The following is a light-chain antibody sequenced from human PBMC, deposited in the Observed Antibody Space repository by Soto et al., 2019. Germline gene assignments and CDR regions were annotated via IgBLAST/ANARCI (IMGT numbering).Light chain of an antibody. V-gene: IGKV1-6*01. J-gene: IGKJ5*01. CDR2: AAS. CDR3: LQDYNYPYT. Sequence: IQLAQSPPSLSTSVGDRVTITCRASQGISFDVAWYQQKPGKAPKLLIYAASSLQSGVPSRFSGSGSGTDFTLTISSLQPEDFATYYCLQDYNYPYTFGQGTRLEIK. CDR1: QGISFD.